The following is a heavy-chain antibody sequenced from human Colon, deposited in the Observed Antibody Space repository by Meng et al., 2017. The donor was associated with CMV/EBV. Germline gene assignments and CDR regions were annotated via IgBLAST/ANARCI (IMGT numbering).Heavy chain of an antibody. Sequence: GESLKISCAASGFTFSSYAMSWVRQAPGKGLEWVSAISGSGGSIYYADSVKGRFTISRDDAKKSLYLQMNSLRAEDTAVYYCARVVAVVPLAHPTRYYFYAMDVWGQGTTVTVSS. CDR2: ISGSGGSI. J-gene: IGHJ6*02. CDR1: GFTFSSYA. D-gene: IGHD2-15*01. V-gene: IGHV3-23*01. CDR3: ARVVAVVPLAHPTRYYFYAMDV.